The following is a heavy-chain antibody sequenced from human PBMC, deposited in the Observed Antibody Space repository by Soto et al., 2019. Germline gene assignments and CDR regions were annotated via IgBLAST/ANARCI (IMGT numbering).Heavy chain of an antibody. CDR1: GGSISSSSYY. D-gene: IGHD1-26*01. CDR2: IYYSGST. V-gene: IGHV4-39*01. CDR3: ESLTIANPTWVQYYYGMDL. Sequence: KTSETLSLTCTVSGGSISSSSYYWGWIRQPPGKGLEWIGSIYYSGSTYYNPSLKSRVTISVDTSKNQFSLKLSSVTAADTAVYYCESLTIANPTWVQYYYGMDLWGQGTTVTVSS. J-gene: IGHJ6*02.